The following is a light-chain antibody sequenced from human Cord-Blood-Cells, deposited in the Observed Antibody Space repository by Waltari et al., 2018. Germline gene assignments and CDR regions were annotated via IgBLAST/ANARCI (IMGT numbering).Light chain of an antibody. J-gene: IGLJ2*01. CDR1: SSDVGGYNY. CDR2: DVS. Sequence: QSALTQPASVSGSPGQSITIPCTGTSSDVGGYNYVSWYQQHPGKAPKLMIYDVSKRPSGVSNRFSGSKSGNTASLTISGLQAEDEADYYCSSYTSSGTLFGGGTKLTVL. V-gene: IGLV2-14*01. CDR3: SSYTSSGTL.